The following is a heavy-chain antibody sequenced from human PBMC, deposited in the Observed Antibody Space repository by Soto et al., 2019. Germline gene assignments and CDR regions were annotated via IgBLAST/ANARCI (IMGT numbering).Heavy chain of an antibody. CDR2: IYHNRNT. CDR3: ARVPSP. J-gene: IGHJ5*02. CDR1: GGSISSGGYS. Sequence: PSETLSLTCAVSGGSISSGGYSWSWFRQPPGKGLEWIGYIYHNRNTYYNPSLKSRVTISVDRSKNQFSLKLSSVTAADTAMYYCARVPSPWGQGTLVTVS. V-gene: IGHV4-30-2*01.